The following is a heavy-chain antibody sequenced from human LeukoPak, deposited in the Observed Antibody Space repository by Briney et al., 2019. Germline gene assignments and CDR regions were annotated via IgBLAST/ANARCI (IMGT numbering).Heavy chain of an antibody. CDR2: ISAYNGNT. J-gene: IGHJ3*02. V-gene: IGHV1-18*01. D-gene: IGHD3-3*01. Sequence: ASVKVSCKASGYTFTSYGISWVRQAPGQGLEWMGWISAYNGNTNYAQKLQGRVTMTTDTSTSTAYMELRSLRSDDTAVYYCAREQDDPPLGAFEIWGQGTMVTVSS. CDR1: GYTFTSYG. CDR3: AREQDDPPLGAFEI.